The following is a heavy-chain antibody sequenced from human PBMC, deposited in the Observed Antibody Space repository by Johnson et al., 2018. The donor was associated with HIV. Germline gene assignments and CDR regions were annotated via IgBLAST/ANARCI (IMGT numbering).Heavy chain of an antibody. CDR1: GFTFSTYS. V-gene: IGHV3-30-3*01. CDR2: ISYDGSNK. D-gene: IGHD7-27*01. Sequence: QVQLVESGGGVVQPGRSLRLSCAASGFTFSTYSMHWVRQAPGMRLEWVAVISYDGSNKYYADSVKGRFTISRDNSKNTLYLQMNSLRAGDTAIYYCVRSPNWAVGDIWGQGTIATVFS. J-gene: IGHJ3*02. CDR3: VRSPNWAVGDI.